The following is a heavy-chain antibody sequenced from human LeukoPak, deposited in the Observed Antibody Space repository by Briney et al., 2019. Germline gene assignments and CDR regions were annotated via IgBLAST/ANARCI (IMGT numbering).Heavy chain of an antibody. V-gene: IGHV4-59*12. CDR1: GGSISSYY. Sequence: PSETLSLTCTVSGGSISSYYWSWIRQPPGKGLEWIGYIYYSGSTNYNPSLKSRVTISVDTSKNQFSLKLSSVTAADTAVYYCAGIIAVAGTEWGQGTLVTVSS. D-gene: IGHD6-19*01. CDR2: IYYSGST. J-gene: IGHJ4*02. CDR3: AGIIAVAGTE.